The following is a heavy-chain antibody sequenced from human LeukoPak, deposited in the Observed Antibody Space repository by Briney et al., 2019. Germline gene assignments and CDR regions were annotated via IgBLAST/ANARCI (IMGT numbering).Heavy chain of an antibody. D-gene: IGHD6-19*01. CDR3: ANQWLVPDAFDI. J-gene: IGHJ3*02. CDR1: GGSINSYY. CDR2: IYTSGST. V-gene: IGHV4-4*07. Sequence: SETLSLTCTVSGGSINSYYWSWIRQPAGKGLEWIGRIYTSGSTNYNASLKSRVTMSVDTSKSQFSLKLSSVTAADTAAYYCANQWLVPDAFDIWGQGTMVTVSS.